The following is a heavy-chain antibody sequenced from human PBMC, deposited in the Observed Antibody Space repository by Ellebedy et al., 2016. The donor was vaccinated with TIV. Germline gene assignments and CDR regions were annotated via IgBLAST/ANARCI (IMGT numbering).Heavy chain of an antibody. J-gene: IGHJ4*02. CDR1: GFVFSDYP. CDR3: AGHQYYYDAGFDS. CDR2: ISPPSAGNT. V-gene: IGHV3-11*01. D-gene: IGHD3-22*01. Sequence: GESLKISCVASGFVFSDYPMSWIRQAPGKGLEWVSYISPPSAGNTYYADSVKGRFTISRDHGKTSLHLEMGGLSAEDTAVYYCAGHQYYYDAGFDSWGQGTLVTVSS.